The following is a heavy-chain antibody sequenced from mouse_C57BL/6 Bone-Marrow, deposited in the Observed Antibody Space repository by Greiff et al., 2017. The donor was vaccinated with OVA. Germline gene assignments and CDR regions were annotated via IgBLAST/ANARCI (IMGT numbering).Heavy chain of an antibody. V-gene: IGHV5-17*01. J-gene: IGHJ4*01. CDR3: ARGTGTKYYYAMDY. CDR1: GFTFSDYG. Sequence: EVMLVESGGGLVKPGGSLKLSCAASGFTFSDYGMHWVRQAPEKGLEWVAYISSGSSTIYYADTVKGRFTISRDNAKNTLFLQMTSLRSEDTAMYYCARGTGTKYYYAMDYWGQGTSVTVSS. D-gene: IGHD4-1*01. CDR2: ISSGSSTI.